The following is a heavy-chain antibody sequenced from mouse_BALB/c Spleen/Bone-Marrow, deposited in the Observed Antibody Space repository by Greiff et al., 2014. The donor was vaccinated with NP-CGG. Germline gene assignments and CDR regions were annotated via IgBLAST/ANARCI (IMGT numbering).Heavy chain of an antibody. Sequence: VKLVESGPELVKPGASVRISRKASGYTFTSFYIHWVRQRPGQGLEWIGWIYPGDFNTKYNEKFKGKATLTADKSSSTASMQLSSLTSEDSAVYFCARKSQRAYDSMIYWGQGTSVTVSS. J-gene: IGHJ4*01. CDR1: GYTFTSFY. CDR3: ARKSQRAYDSMIY. V-gene: IGHV1S56*01. CDR2: IYPGDFNT. D-gene: IGHD2-4*01.